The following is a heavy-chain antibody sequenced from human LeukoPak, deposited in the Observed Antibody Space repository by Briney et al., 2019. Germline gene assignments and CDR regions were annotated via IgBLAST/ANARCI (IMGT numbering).Heavy chain of an antibody. J-gene: IGHJ4*02. V-gene: IGHV3-23*01. Sequence: PGGSLRLSCAASGFTFSSYAMSWVRQAPGKGLEWVSAISGSGGSTYYADSVKGRFTISRDNSKNTLYLQMNSLRAEDTAVYYCEKDQYSSGWYYFDYWGQGTLVTVSS. D-gene: IGHD6-19*01. CDR2: ISGSGGST. CDR3: EKDQYSSGWYYFDY. CDR1: GFTFSSYA.